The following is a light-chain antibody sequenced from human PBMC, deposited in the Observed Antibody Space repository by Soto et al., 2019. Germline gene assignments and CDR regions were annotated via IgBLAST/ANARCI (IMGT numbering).Light chain of an antibody. CDR2: LGS. CDR1: ERLLNSNGYNY. J-gene: IGKJ4*01. CDR3: MQAIQSPLT. V-gene: IGKV2-28*01. Sequence: MTQTTHSLPVTPGEPSSISCSVSERLLNSNGYNYLDWYLQKPGRSPQLLIYLGSNRASGVPDRFSGSGSGTDFTLKISRVEAEDVGVYYCMQAIQSPLTFGGGAMVDIK.